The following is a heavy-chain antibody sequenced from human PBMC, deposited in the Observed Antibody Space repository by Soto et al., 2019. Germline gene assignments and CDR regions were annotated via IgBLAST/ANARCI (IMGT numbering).Heavy chain of an antibody. CDR3: LRQYFDFWTDFPDFDY. CDR1: GYTFSKYD. V-gene: IGHV1-18*01. D-gene: IGHD3-3*01. Sequence: QVQLVQSGTEVKTPGASVKVSCKTSGYTFSKYDISWVRQAPGQGLEWMGLISAKSGRANYAQKFQGRVTMTTDTSTSTAYMELVSLRSDDTAVYYCLRQYFDFWTDFPDFDYWGQGTLVTVSS. J-gene: IGHJ4*02. CDR2: ISAKSGRA.